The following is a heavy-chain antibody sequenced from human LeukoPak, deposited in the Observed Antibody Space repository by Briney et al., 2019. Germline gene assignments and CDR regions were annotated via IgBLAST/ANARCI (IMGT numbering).Heavy chain of an antibody. CDR1: GYAFGAYY. CDR2: IRPNSGGT. D-gene: IGHD3-16*01. Sequence: ASVKVSCKASGYAFGAYYMYWVRQAPGQGLEWMGWIRPNSGGTNYTQKFQGRVTMTRDTSINTAYMELSRLTSDDTAVYFCATWGLHFDIWGQGTMVIVAS. CDR3: ATWGLHFDI. V-gene: IGHV1-2*02. J-gene: IGHJ3*02.